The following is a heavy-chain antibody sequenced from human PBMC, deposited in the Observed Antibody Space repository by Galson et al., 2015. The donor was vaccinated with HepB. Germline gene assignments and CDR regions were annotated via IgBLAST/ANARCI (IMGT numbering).Heavy chain of an antibody. Sequence: SLRLSCAASGLTFSEYYMSWIRQAPGKGLQWVSYISSGGTTIYYADSVKGRFTISRDNAKNSLYLQMNSLRPEDTAVYYCVRSRSHYYDSNGYYHFDYWGQGTLVTVSS. J-gene: IGHJ4*02. V-gene: IGHV3-11*01. CDR1: GLTFSEYY. CDR2: ISSGGTTI. D-gene: IGHD3-22*01. CDR3: VRSRSHYYDSNGYYHFDY.